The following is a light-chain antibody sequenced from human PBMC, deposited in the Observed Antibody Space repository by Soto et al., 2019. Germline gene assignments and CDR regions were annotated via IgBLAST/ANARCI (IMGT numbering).Light chain of an antibody. CDR2: AAS. CDR3: QQTYTAPGT. J-gene: IGKJ1*01. Sequence: DIQMTQSPSPLSASVGDSVTITCRASQTIKTYLNWYRHKPGKAPELLIYAASRLHSGVASRFSGSGSGTYFILTISSLQPDDLATYYGQQTYTAPGTFGQGTKVEI. CDR1: QTIKTY. V-gene: IGKV1-39*01.